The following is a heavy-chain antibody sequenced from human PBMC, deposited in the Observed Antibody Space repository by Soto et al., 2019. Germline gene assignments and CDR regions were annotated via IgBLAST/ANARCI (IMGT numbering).Heavy chain of an antibody. CDR1: GGSVSSGSYY. V-gene: IGHV4-61*01. CDR2: IYYSGST. D-gene: IGHD6-13*01. J-gene: IGHJ4*02. Sequence: SETLSLTCTVSGGSVSSGSYYWSWIRQPPGKGLEWIGYIYYSGSTNYNPSLKSRVTMSVDTSKNQFSLKLSSVTAADTAVYYCARAPPSSWYPLFDYCGQGTLVTVSS. CDR3: ARAPPSSWYPLFDY.